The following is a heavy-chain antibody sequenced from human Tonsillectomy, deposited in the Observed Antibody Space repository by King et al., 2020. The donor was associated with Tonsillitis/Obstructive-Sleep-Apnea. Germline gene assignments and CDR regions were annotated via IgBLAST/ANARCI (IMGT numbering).Heavy chain of an antibody. J-gene: IGHJ6*03. CDR3: ARVVPNFEYSSSSGGTFYYYLDV. D-gene: IGHD6-6*01. V-gene: IGHV1-18*01. Sequence: VQLVQSGAEVKKPGASVKVSCKASPYTFTSYGISWVRQAPGQGLEWMGWISAYNGDTNYAQNLQGRVTMTTDTLTSTAYMELRSLRSDDTAVYYCARVVPNFEYSSSSGGTFYYYLDVWGKGTTVTVSS. CDR1: PYTFTSYG. CDR2: ISAYNGDT.